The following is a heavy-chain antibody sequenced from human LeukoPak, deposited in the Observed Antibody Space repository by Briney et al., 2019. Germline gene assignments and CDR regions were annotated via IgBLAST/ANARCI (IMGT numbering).Heavy chain of an antibody. CDR1: GFTFSSYA. V-gene: IGHV3-23*01. Sequence: PGGSLRLSCAASGFTFSSYAMNWVRQAPGKGLEWVSVISGSGGSTYYADSVKGRFTMSRDNSKNTLYLQMNSLRAEDTAVYYCAKGVVVAAAKYYFDYWGQGTLVTVSS. J-gene: IGHJ4*02. CDR2: ISGSGGST. CDR3: AKGVVVAAAKYYFDY. D-gene: IGHD2-15*01.